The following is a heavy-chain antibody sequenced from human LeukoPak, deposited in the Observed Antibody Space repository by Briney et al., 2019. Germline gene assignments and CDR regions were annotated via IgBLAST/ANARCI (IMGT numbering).Heavy chain of an antibody. Sequence: SETLSLTCAVSGGSISSGRYYWGWIRQPPGKGLEWIGSIYYSGSTSYNPSLKSRVTISVDTSKNQFSLRLSSVTAADTAVYYCATNSNDTAFDYWGPGTLVTVSS. J-gene: IGHJ4*02. CDR3: ATNSNDTAFDY. CDR1: GGSISSGRYY. D-gene: IGHD2-21*01. V-gene: IGHV4-39*01. CDR2: IYYSGST.